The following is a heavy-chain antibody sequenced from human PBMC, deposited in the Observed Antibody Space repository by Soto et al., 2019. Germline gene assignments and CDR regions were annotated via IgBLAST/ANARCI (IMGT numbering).Heavy chain of an antibody. V-gene: IGHV3-11*01. CDR1: GFTFSDYY. Sequence: PGGSLRLSCAASGFTFSDYYMSWIRQAPGKGLEWVSYISSSGSTIYYADSVKGRFTISRDNAKNSLYLQMNSLRAEDTAVYYCARTYDYGDPFYFDYWGQGTLVTVSS. CDR3: ARTYDYGDPFYFDY. D-gene: IGHD4-17*01. CDR2: ISSSGSTI. J-gene: IGHJ4*02.